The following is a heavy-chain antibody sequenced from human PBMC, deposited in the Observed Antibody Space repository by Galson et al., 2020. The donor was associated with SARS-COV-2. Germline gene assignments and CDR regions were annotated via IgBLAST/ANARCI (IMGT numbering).Heavy chain of an antibody. D-gene: IGHD5-18*01. V-gene: IGHV3-33*01. J-gene: IGHJ4*02. CDR2: IWYDGSTK. CDR1: GFTFSSYG. CDR3: ASALVDYFDY. Sequence: GGSLRLSCAASGFTFSSYGMHWVRQAPGKGLEWVAVIWYDGSTKYSADSVKGRFTISRDNSKNTLYLQMNSLRAEDTAVYYCASALVDYFDYWGLGTLVTVSS.